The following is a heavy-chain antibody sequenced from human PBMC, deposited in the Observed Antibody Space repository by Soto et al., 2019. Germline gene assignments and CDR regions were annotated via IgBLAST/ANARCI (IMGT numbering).Heavy chain of an antibody. D-gene: IGHD3-3*01. V-gene: IGHV3-30-3*01. CDR2: ISYDGSNK. Sequence: QVQLVESGGGVVQPGRSLRLSCAASGFTFSSYAMHWVRQAPGKGLEWVAVISYDGSNKYYADSVKGRFPISRDNSKNTLYLQMNSLSAEDTAVYYCARVMSGYEFWSGYLRDYYYYYGMDVWGQGTTVTVSS. CDR1: GFTFSSYA. J-gene: IGHJ6*02. CDR3: ARVMSGYEFWSGYLRDYYYYYGMDV.